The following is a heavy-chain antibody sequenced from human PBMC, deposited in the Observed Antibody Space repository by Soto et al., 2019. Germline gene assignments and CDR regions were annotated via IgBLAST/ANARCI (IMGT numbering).Heavy chain of an antibody. D-gene: IGHD3-16*02. J-gene: IGHJ4*02. CDR2: ISAYNGNT. Sequence: ASVKVSCKASGYTFTSYGISWVRQAPGQGLEWMGWISAYNGNTNYAQKLQGRVTMTTDTSTSTAYMELRSLRSDDTAVYFCARPYRGAFGGVIVYFDYWGQGTLVTVSS. CDR1: GYTFTSYG. V-gene: IGHV1-18*04. CDR3: ARPYRGAFGGVIVYFDY.